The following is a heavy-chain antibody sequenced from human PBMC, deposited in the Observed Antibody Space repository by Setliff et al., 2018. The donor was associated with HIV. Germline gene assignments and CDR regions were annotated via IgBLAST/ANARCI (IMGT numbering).Heavy chain of an antibody. V-gene: IGHV4-4*08. CDR2: IYTSGTT. J-gene: IGHJ4*02. CDR1: SGSISTHY. Sequence: SETLSLTCTVSSGSISTHYWSWIRQPPGKGLEWIGYIYTSGTTYYNPSLKSRVTISIDTSKNQFSLKLSSVTAADTAVYYCARALGGSGWSIDYWGQGTLVTVSS. D-gene: IGHD6-19*01. CDR3: ARALGGSGWSIDY.